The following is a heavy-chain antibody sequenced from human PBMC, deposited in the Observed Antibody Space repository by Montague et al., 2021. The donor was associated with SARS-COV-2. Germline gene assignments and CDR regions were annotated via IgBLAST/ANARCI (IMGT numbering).Heavy chain of an antibody. CDR3: ARVRQWLVPFDY. V-gene: IGHV4-39*07. CDR2: YYSGST. D-gene: IGHD6-19*01. Sequence: YYSGSTYYTPSLKSRVTISVATSKNQVSLKLNSVTAADTSVYYCARVRQWLVPFDYWGQGNLVTVS. J-gene: IGHJ4*02.